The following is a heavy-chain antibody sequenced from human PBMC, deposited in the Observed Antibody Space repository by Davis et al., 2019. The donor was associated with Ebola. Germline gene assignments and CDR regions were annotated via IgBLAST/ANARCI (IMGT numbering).Heavy chain of an antibody. D-gene: IGHD4-17*01. J-gene: IGHJ2*01. V-gene: IGHV3-30*03. CDR1: GFTFGDSA. Sequence: GGSLRLSCAVSGFTFGDSAMHWVRQAPGKGLEWVAVISYHGTNKYYAESLKGRFTISRDNSNNTVFLQMNSVGAEDTADYYCARHVYGDFWFFDLWGRGTHVTVSS. CDR2: ISYHGTNK. CDR3: ARHVYGDFWFFDL.